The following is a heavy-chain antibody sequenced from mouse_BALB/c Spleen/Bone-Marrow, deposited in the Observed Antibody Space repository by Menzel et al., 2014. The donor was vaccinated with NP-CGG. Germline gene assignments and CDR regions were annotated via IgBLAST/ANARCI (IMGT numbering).Heavy chain of an antibody. Sequence: EVQLQQSGGGLVQPGGSLKLSCAASGFDFSRYWMTWVRQAPGKGLEWIGEINPDSSTINYAPSLKDKFIISRDNAKNTLYLQMSKVRSEDTALYYCAKNYYYGYVAYWGEGTLDTVSA. CDR2: INPDSSTI. D-gene: IGHD1-2*01. CDR3: AKNYYYGYVAY. V-gene: IGHV4-1*02. J-gene: IGHJ3*01. CDR1: GFDFSRYW.